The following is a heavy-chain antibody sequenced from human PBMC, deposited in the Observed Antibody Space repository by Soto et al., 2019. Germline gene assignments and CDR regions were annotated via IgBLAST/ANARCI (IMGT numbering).Heavy chain of an antibody. CDR1: GGSINSYGSGGHY. J-gene: IGHJ4*02. D-gene: IGHD6-19*01. CDR2: IYYSGGT. Sequence: SETLSLTCSVSGGSINSYGSGGHYWSWIRQHPGKGLEWIGYIYYSGGTYYNPSLRSRVIISADPSKNHFSLKLSSVSAEDTEVYYCARDDGALAVHNWGQGTLVTVSS. V-gene: IGHV4-31*03. CDR3: ARDDGALAVHN.